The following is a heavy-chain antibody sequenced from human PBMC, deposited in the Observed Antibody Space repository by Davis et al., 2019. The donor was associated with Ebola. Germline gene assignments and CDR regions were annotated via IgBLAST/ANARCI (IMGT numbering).Heavy chain of an antibody. Sequence: PSETLSLTCTVSGGSISSGSYYWSWIRQPAGKGLEWIGHIYTSGGTNYNPSLKSRVTISVDTSKNQFSLKLSSVTAADTAVYYCARELRGLYGMDVWGQGTTVTVSS. J-gene: IGHJ6*02. CDR1: GGSISSGSYY. D-gene: IGHD4-17*01. CDR3: ARELRGLYGMDV. V-gene: IGHV4-61*09. CDR2: IYTSGGT.